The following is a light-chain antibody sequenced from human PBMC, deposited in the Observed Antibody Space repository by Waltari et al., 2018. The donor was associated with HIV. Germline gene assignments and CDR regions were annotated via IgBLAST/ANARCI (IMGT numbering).Light chain of an antibody. Sequence: LVLTQSPSASASLGASVRLTCTLSSGHSNYVIAWHQQRPEKGPRFLMSLNSDGSYTRGDGIPDRFSGSSSGAERYVTISSLQSDDEADYYCQTWGTGIVVFGGGTKLAVL. CDR3: QTWGTGIVV. J-gene: IGLJ2*01. CDR1: SGHSNYV. V-gene: IGLV4-69*01. CDR2: LNSDGSY.